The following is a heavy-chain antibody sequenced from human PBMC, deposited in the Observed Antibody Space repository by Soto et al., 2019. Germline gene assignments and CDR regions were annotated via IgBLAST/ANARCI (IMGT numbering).Heavy chain of an antibody. V-gene: IGHV1-18*01. CDR2: ISAYNGNT. D-gene: IGHD2-2*01. Sequence: QVQLVQSGAEVKKPGASVKVSCKASGYTFTSYGISWVRQAPGQGLEWMGWISAYNGNTNYAQKLQGRVTMTTDTSTSIAYMELRSLRSDDTAVYYCARCRPNIVVVPAAIYGMDVWGQGTTVTVSS. CDR3: ARCRPNIVVVPAAIYGMDV. CDR1: GYTFTSYG. J-gene: IGHJ6*02.